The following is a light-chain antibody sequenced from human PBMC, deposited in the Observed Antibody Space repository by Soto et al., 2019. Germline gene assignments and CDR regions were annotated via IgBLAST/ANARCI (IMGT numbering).Light chain of an antibody. V-gene: IGKV2-24*01. Sequence: EIVMTQTPISSPVTLGQPASISCRSSQSLVHSDGNTYLSWLHQRPGQPPRLLIDKISNRFPGVPDRFSGSGAWTDFTLQISRVEAEDGGLYYSMRATQFPPFTLGQGTRLEIK. CDR3: MRATQFPPFT. CDR2: KIS. CDR1: QSLVHSDGNTY. J-gene: IGKJ5*01.